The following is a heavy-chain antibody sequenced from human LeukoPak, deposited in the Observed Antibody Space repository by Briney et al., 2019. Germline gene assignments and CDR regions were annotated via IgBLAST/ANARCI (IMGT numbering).Heavy chain of an antibody. CDR3: AKDRHLFGTGSYYYFDL. CDR2: ISGSGGST. J-gene: IGHJ4*02. CDR1: GFTFSSYA. Sequence: GGSLSLSCAASGFTFSSYAMSWVRQAPGKGLEWVSAISGSGGSTYYADSVKGRFTISRDNSKNTLYLQMNSLRAEDTAVYYCAKDRHLFGTGSYYYFDLWGQGTLVTVSS. D-gene: IGHD1-26*01. V-gene: IGHV3-23*01.